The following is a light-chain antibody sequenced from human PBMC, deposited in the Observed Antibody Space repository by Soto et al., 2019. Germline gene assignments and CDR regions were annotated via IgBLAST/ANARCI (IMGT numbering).Light chain of an antibody. CDR3: GAWDTSLSGGV. J-gene: IGLJ3*02. Sequence: QSVLTQPPSVSAAPGQQVTISCSGSSSNIGNDFVSWYQQLPGTAPKLLIYENNKRPSGIPDRFSGSKSATSATLGITGLQTGDEADYYCGAWDTSLSGGVFGGGTKLTVL. V-gene: IGLV1-51*02. CDR1: SSNIGNDF. CDR2: ENN.